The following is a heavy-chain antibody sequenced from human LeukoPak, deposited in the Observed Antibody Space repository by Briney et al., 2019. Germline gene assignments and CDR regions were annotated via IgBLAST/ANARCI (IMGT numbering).Heavy chain of an antibody. Sequence: GGSQRLSCAPSGFTFSSYWMPWVRQSPGKALVGLSRINSDGSSTIYADSVKGRFTISRDNDKNTLYLQMNSLRGEDTVVYYCARVLRDWGQGTLVTVSS. J-gene: IGHJ4*02. CDR2: INSDGSST. CDR1: GFTFSSYW. V-gene: IGHV3-74*01. D-gene: IGHD2-8*01. CDR3: ARVLRD.